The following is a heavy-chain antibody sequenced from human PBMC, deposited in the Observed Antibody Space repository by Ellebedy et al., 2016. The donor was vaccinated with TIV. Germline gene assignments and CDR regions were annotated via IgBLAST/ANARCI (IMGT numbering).Heavy chain of an antibody. V-gene: IGHV4-34*01. Sequence: GSLRLSXAVYGGSFSGYYWSWIRKPPGKGLEWIGEINHSGSTNYNPSLKSRVTISVDTSKNQFSLKLSSVTAADTAVYYCARDSTIFGVVISRGDYWGQGTLVTVSS. CDR3: ARDSTIFGVVISRGDY. CDR1: GGSFSGYY. D-gene: IGHD3-3*01. CDR2: INHSGST. J-gene: IGHJ4*02.